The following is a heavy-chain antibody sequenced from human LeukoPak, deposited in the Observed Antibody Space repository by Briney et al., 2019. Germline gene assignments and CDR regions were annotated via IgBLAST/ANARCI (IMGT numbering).Heavy chain of an antibody. Sequence: PGGYLSCYAAASGFICKNNCWNRLGQAPGKGLEWVAKIKGDGTKKTYVDSVKGRFTISRDNANNFLYLQMNSLRADDTAVYFCANETGIERFFDTIPGPYHLDVWGKGTTVIVSS. J-gene: IGHJ6*04. D-gene: IGHD3-3*01. CDR1: GFICKNNC. CDR2: IKGDGTKK. CDR3: ANETGIERFFDTIPGPYHLDV. V-gene: IGHV3-7*01.